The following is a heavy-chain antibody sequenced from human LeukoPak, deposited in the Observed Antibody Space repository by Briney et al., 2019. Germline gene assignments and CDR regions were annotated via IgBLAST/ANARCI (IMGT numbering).Heavy chain of an antibody. CDR3: ARAATSGYWVTA. Sequence: PGGSLRLSYAASGFIFSSYPMSWVRQAPGKGLEWVSSITDSGDSTYYADSVRGRFTISRDNSKNTLYLQLNSLRVEDTAVYFCARAATSGYWVTAWGQGTLVTVSS. D-gene: IGHD3-22*01. J-gene: IGHJ5*02. V-gene: IGHV3-23*01. CDR2: ITDSGDST. CDR1: GFIFSSYP.